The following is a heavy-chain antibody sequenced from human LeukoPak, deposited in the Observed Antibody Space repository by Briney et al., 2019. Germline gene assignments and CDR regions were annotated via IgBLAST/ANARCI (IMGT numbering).Heavy chain of an antibody. CDR1: GYSISSGYY. V-gene: IGHV4-38-2*02. J-gene: IGHJ4*02. D-gene: IGHD6-13*01. CDR3: ASGAPMYSSSWFDY. CDR2: IYHSGST. Sequence: SETLSLTCTVSGYSISSGYYWGWIRQPPGKGLEWIGSIYHSGSTYYNPSLKSRVTISVDTSKNQFSLKLSSVTATDTAVYYCASGAPMYSSSWFDYWGQGTLVTVSS.